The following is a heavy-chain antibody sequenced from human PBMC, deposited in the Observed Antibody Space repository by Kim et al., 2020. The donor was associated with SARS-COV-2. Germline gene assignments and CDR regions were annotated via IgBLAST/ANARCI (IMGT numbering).Heavy chain of an antibody. V-gene: IGHV3-23*01. D-gene: IGHD4-17*01. J-gene: IGHJ2*01. Sequence: AASVQGRYPISIENSKNTLYLQMNSRRAEDTAVYYCAKTAVRWVTTWYFDLWGRGTLVTVSS. CDR3: AKTAVRWVTTWYFDL.